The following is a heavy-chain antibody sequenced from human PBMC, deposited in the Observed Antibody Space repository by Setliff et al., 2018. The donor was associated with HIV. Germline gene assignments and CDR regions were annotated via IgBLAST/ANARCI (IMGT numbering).Heavy chain of an antibody. CDR1: GFTVSTYY. CDR3: ARSVIGYYYYGMDV. D-gene: IGHD3-10*01. J-gene: IGHJ6*02. Sequence: GGSLRLSCAASGFTVSTYYMSWVRQAPGKGLEWVSTIYSGGSTYHADSVKGRFTLSRDTSKNTLFLQMNSLRPEDAAVYYCARSVIGYYYYGMDVWGQGTLVTVSS. CDR2: IYSGGST. V-gene: IGHV3-66*02.